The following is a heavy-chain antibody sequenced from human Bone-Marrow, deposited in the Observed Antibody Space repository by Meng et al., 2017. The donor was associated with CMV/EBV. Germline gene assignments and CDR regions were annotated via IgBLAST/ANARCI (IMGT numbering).Heavy chain of an antibody. CDR1: GFTFSDYY. Sequence: GGSLRLSCAASGFTFSDYYMSWIRQAPGKGLEWVSYISSSGSTIYYADSVKGRFTISRDNRKSSLYLQMNSLGVEDTAVYYCARTILRFWSGYYIICGFDPWGQGTLVTVSS. V-gene: IGHV3-11*04. CDR3: ARTILRFWSGYYIICGFDP. J-gene: IGHJ5*02. CDR2: ISSSGSTI. D-gene: IGHD3-3*01.